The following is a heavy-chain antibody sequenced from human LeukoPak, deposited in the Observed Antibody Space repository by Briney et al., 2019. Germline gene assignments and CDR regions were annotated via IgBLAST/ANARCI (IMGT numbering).Heavy chain of an antibody. V-gene: IGHV3-23*01. CDR2: FSGSGGIT. D-gene: IGHD4-17*01. CDR3: AKGFTVTTYGWGVDY. CDR1: GFTFSNYA. J-gene: IGHJ4*02. Sequence: PGVSLRLSCPASGFTFSNYAMSWVRQSPGEGLEWVSGFSGSGGITHYADSVKGPFTISGDNSKNTLYLQINSLRAEDTAVYYCAKGFTVTTYGWGVDYWGQGTLVTVCS.